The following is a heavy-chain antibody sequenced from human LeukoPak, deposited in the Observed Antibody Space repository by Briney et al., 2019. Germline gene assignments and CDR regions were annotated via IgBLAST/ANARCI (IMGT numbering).Heavy chain of an antibody. J-gene: IGHJ4*02. Sequence: SETLSLTCTVSGGSISSYYWSWIRQPPGKGLEWIGYIYYSGSTNYNPSLKSRVTISVDTSKNQFSLKLSSVTAADTAVYYCARPAGAARLAPFDYWGQGTLVTVSS. D-gene: IGHD6-6*01. V-gene: IGHV4-59*08. CDR3: ARPAGAARLAPFDY. CDR1: GGSISSYY. CDR2: IYYSGST.